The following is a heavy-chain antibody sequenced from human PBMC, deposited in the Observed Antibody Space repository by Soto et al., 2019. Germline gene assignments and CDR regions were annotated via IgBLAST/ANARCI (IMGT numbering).Heavy chain of an antibody. V-gene: IGHV1-69*01. CDR2: IIPIFGTA. CDR1: GGTFRSYA. Sequence: QVQLVQSGAEVKKPGSSVKVSCKASGGTFRSYAISWVRQAPGQGLEWMGGIIPIFGTANYAHKFQGRVTITADESTSTAYMELSSLRSEDTAVYYWAGGFWSGYSYNWFDPWGQGTLVTVSS. D-gene: IGHD3-3*01. CDR3: AGGFWSGYSYNWFDP. J-gene: IGHJ5*02.